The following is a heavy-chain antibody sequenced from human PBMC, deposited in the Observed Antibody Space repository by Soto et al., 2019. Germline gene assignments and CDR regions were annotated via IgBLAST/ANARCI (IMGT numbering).Heavy chain of an antibody. CDR2: IIPMFGTT. D-gene: IGHD3-10*01. CDR1: GGSFNGYA. J-gene: IGHJ4*02. V-gene: IGHV1-69*01. Sequence: QVQLVQSGAEVRKPGSSVKVSCKASGGSFNGYAISWVRQAPGQVLEWMGGIIPMFGTTSHAQRFKGRVTITADESTSIVYMEVSSLGSDDTAVYYCARDAKGETTPFDYWGPGTLVTVAS. CDR3: ARDAKGETTPFDY.